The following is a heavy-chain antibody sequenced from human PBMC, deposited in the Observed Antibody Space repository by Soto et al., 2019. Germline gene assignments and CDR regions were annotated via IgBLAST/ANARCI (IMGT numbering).Heavy chain of an antibody. CDR3: TTAPRADAGSSGY. CDR2: IKSKTAGGTT. J-gene: IGHJ4*02. D-gene: IGHD3-10*01. CDR1: GFTFSNAR. Sequence: EVQLVESGGGLVKPGGSLRLSCAASGFTFSNARMNWVRQAPGKGLEWVGLIKSKTAGGTTDYAVPVKGRFTISGDASQTTLLLQMNNLTTDDTAVYYCTTAPRADAGSSGYWGQGTMVTVSS. V-gene: IGHV3-15*01.